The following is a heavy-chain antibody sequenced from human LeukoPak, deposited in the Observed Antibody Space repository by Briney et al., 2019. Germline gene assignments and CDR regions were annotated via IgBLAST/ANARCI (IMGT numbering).Heavy chain of an antibody. CDR1: GLTFSSYG. CDR2: IWYDGSNK. Sequence: GGSLRLSCAASGLTFSSYGMHWVRQAPGKGLEWVAVIWYDGSNKYYADSVKGRFTISRDNSKNTLYLQMNSLRAEDTAVDYCARGSPYDSSGYPIDYWGQGTLVTVSS. V-gene: IGHV3-33*01. CDR3: ARGSPYDSSGYPIDY. J-gene: IGHJ4*02. D-gene: IGHD3-22*01.